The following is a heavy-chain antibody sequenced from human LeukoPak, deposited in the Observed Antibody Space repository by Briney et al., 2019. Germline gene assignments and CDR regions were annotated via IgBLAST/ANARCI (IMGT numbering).Heavy chain of an antibody. D-gene: IGHD6-19*01. CDR1: GSTFSSHA. J-gene: IGHJ5*02. V-gene: IGHV3-64*04. Sequence: PGGSLRLSCSAAGSTFSSHAMHWVRQAPGKGLEYVSTINDDGGLTYYADSVKGRFTISRDNTKKSLYLQMYSLRAEDTAIYYCARRFSGWSSHWFDPWGQGTLVTVSS. CDR2: INDDGGLT. CDR3: ARRFSGWSSHWFDP.